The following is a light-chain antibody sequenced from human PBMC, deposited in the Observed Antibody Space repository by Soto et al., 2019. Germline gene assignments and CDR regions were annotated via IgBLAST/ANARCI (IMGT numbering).Light chain of an antibody. J-gene: IGLJ1*01. V-gene: IGLV2-14*01. CDR2: DVS. CDR1: SSDVGGYNY. Sequence: QSALTQPASGSGSPGQSITIFCTGTSSDVGGYNYVSWYQQHPGKAPKLMIYDVSNRPSGVSNRFSGSKSGNTASLTISGLQAEDEADYYCSSYTSSSTYVFGTGTKLTVL. CDR3: SSYTSSSTYV.